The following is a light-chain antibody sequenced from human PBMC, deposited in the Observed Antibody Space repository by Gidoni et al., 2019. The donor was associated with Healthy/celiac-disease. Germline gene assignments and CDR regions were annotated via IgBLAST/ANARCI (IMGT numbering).Light chain of an antibody. CDR2: AAS. V-gene: IGKV1-39*01. CDR3: QQSYSTPRT. CDR1: QSISSY. J-gene: IGKJ1*01. Sequence: DLQMTQSPSSLSASLGDRVTITCRASQSISSYLNWYQQKPGKAPKLLIYAASSLQSGVPARFSGSGSGTDFTLTSSSLQPEDFATYYCQQSYSTPRTFGQGTKVEIK.